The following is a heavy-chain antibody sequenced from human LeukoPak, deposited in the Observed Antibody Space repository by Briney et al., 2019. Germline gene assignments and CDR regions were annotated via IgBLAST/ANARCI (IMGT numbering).Heavy chain of an antibody. D-gene: IGHD3-22*01. CDR2: ISSSGSTI. CDR1: GFTFSDYY. Sequence: PGGSLRLSCAASGFTFSDYYMSWNRQAPGKGLEWVSYISSSGSTIYYADSVKGRFTISRDNAKNSLYLQMNSLRAEDTAVYYCARYYYDSSGYLYYYYMDVWGKGTTVTVSS. V-gene: IGHV3-11*04. CDR3: ARYYYDSSGYLYYYYMDV. J-gene: IGHJ6*03.